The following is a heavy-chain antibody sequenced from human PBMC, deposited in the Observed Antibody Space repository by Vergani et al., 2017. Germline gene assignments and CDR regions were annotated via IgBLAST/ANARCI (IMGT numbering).Heavy chain of an antibody. CDR2: ITAIGSA. Sequence: QVHLQQRGAGVLKPSETLSLTCGVIGGSLSGYFWSWIRQSPGRGLEWIGEITAIGSAKYSPSATSRVTISVDKSRGEFTLTVTSVTAADTGLYFCASRRPGLNLGSKSNAGTFDSWGQGTLVTVSS. D-gene: IGHD3-10*01. V-gene: IGHV4-34*02. J-gene: IGHJ4*02. CDR1: GGSLSGYF. CDR3: ASRRPGLNLGSKSNAGTFDS.